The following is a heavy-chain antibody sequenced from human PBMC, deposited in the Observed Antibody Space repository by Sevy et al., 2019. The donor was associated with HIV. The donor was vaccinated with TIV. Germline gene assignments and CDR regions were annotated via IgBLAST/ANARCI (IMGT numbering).Heavy chain of an antibody. CDR1: GFTFSSYE. D-gene: IGHD4-17*01. V-gene: IGHV3-48*03. Sequence: GGSLRLSCAASGFTFSSYEMNWVRQAPGKGLEWVSYISSSGSTIYYADSVKGRFTISRDNAKNSLYLQMNSLRAEDTAVYYCARGSLDDYGDFDYGGQGTLVTVSS. CDR2: ISSSGSTI. J-gene: IGHJ4*02. CDR3: ARGSLDDYGDFDY.